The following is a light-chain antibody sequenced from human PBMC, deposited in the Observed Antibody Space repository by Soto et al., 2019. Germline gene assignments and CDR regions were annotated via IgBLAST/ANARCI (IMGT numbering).Light chain of an antibody. V-gene: IGKV1-39*01. Sequence: DIQLTQSPSSLSASVGDRVTVTCRASQNINIYLNWYQQKPGKAPTLLIYGASSLQSGVPSRFSGGGSRTDFTLTISSLQTEDFATYFCQQSYRSPYTFGQGTKLEI. J-gene: IGKJ2*01. CDR2: GAS. CDR1: QNINIY. CDR3: QQSYRSPYT.